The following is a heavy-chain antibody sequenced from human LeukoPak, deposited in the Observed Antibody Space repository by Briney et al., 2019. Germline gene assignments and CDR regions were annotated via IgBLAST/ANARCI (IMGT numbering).Heavy chain of an antibody. CDR2: IYYGGST. J-gene: IGHJ6*03. D-gene: IGHD1-26*01. V-gene: IGHV4-39*01. CDR3: ARWKVGATPYYYYYMDV. Sequence: SQTLSLTCALFAGSIDSSSTYWGWIRQPPGKGLEWIGRIYYGGSTYYSPSLKSRVTISVDTSKTQFSLTLSSVTAADTAVYYCARWKVGATPYYYYYMDVWGKGTTVTVSS. CDR1: AGSIDSSSTY.